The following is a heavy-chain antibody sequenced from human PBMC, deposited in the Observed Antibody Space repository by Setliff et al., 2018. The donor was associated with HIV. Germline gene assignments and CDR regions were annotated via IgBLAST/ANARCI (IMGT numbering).Heavy chain of an antibody. Sequence: LSLTCAVSGVSLSSGSYYWSWIRQPAGKGLEWIGHIYTSGTTNYNPSLKSRVTISLDTSNNQFSLKLGSVTAADTAVYYCASALYYNFRSAYYVTPYYFDYWGQGTLVTVSS. CDR1: GVSLSSGSYY. J-gene: IGHJ4*02. V-gene: IGHV4-61*09. CDR2: IYTSGTT. CDR3: ASALYYNFRSAYYVTPYYFDY. D-gene: IGHD3-3*01.